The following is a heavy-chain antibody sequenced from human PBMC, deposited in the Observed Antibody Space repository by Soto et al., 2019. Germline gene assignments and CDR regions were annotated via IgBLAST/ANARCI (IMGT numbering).Heavy chain of an antibody. V-gene: IGHV1-18*01. CDR3: ARDRVIYALDY. D-gene: IGHD2-21*01. Sequence: QVQLVQSGAEVKKPGASVKVSCKASGYTFTSYGINWVREAPGQGLEWMGWISPYNGNTNSAQKLQGRVTMTTDTSTSTAYMELRSLRSDYTAVYSCARDRVIYALDYLGPGTLVTVDS. CDR1: GYTFTSYG. J-gene: IGHJ4*01. CDR2: ISPYNGNT.